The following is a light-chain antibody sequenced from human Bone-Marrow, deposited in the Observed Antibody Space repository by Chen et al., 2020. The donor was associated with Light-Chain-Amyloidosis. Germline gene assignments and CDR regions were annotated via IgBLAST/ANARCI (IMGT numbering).Light chain of an antibody. V-gene: IGLV2-14*01. CDR1: SSDVGGDNH. Sequence: QFALTQPASVSGSPGQAMTISCTGTSSDVGGDNHVSWYQQHPDKAPKLMIYEVTNRPSWVPDRFSGSKSDNTASLTISGLQTEDEADYFCSSYNITNTLVFGSGTRVTVL. CDR2: EVT. J-gene: IGLJ1*01. CDR3: SSYNITNTLV.